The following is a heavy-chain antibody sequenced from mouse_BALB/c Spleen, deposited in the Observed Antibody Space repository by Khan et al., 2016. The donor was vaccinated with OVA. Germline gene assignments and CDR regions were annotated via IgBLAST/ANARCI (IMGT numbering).Heavy chain of an antibody. J-gene: IGHJ3*01. CDR3: AKEGAYYRSDGWFAY. V-gene: IGHV1-4*01. CDR1: GYTFTSYT. D-gene: IGHD2-14*01. Sequence: VQLQESGAELTRPGASVKMSCKASGYTFTSYTMHWVKQRPGQGLEWIGYIHPVSDYTNYNQNFKDKATLTADKSSSTAYMQLRSLTSEDSAVYYCAKEGAYYRSDGWFAYWGQGTLVTVST. CDR2: IHPVSDYT.